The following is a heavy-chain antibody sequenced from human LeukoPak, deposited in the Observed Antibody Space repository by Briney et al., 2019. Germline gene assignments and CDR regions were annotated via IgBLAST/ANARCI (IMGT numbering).Heavy chain of an antibody. CDR1: GFTFSSYA. J-gene: IGHJ4*02. CDR2: INGSGGST. Sequence: GGSLRLSCAASGFTFSSYAMSWVRQAPGKGLEWVSDINGSGGSTYYADSVKGRFTISRDNAKNSLYLQMNSLRAEDTAVYYCARDGSRGNLVTAPDYWGQGTLVTVSS. CDR3: ARDGSRGNLVTAPDY. D-gene: IGHD2-21*02. V-gene: IGHV3-23*01.